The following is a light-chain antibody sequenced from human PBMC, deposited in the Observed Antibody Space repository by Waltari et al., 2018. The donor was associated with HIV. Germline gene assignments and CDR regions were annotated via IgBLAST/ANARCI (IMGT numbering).Light chain of an antibody. CDR1: SSNIGSNY. CDR2: RNN. V-gene: IGLV1-47*01. Sequence: QSVLTQPPSASGTPVQRVTISCSGSSSNIGSNYVYWYQQLPGTAPKLLIYRNNQRPSGVPGRFSGSKSGTSASLAISGLRSEDEADYYCAAWDDSLSGWVFGGGTKLTVL. J-gene: IGLJ3*02. CDR3: AAWDDSLSGWV.